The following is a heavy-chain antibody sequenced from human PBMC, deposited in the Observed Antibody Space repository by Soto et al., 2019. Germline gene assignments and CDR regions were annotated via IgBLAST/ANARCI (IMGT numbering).Heavy chain of an antibody. J-gene: IGHJ3*02. CDR1: GGSISSSNYY. Sequence: PSETLSLTCTVSGGSISSSNYYWGWIRQPLGKGLEWIGSIYYSGSTSYNSSLKSRVTISVDTSKNQFSLRLRSVTAADTAVYYCASPTLGAFDIWGQGTMVTVSS. CDR3: ASPTLGAFDI. CDR2: IYYSGST. V-gene: IGHV4-39*01. D-gene: IGHD3-16*01.